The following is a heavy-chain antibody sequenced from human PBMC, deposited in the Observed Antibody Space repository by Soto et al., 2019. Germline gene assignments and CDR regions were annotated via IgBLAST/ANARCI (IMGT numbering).Heavy chain of an antibody. CDR2: INPSGGST. Sequence: ASVKVSCKASGYTFTSYYMHWVRQAPGQGLEWMGIINPSGGSTSYAQKFQGRVTMTRDTSTSTVYMELSSLRSEDTAVYYCARGPRAYDSSGRLVCWGQGTLVTVSS. V-gene: IGHV1-46*01. J-gene: IGHJ4*02. CDR3: ARGPRAYDSSGRLVC. CDR1: GYTFTSYY. D-gene: IGHD3-22*01.